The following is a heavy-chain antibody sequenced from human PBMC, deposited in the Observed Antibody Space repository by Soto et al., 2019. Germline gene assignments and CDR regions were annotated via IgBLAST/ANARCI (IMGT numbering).Heavy chain of an antibody. CDR2: ISGSGGIT. CDR1: GFTFNSYA. V-gene: IGHV3-23*01. CDR3: AKDRHYGSGTYSDSYLDY. D-gene: IGHD3-10*01. J-gene: IGHJ4*02. Sequence: EVQLLESGGGLVQPGGSLRLSCGGSGFTFNSYAMTWVRQAPGKGLEWVSAISGSGGITYYANSVKGLFTISRDQSKDTLYLQMNSLRAEDTAIYYCAKDRHYGSGTYSDSYLDYWGQGTLVTVSS.